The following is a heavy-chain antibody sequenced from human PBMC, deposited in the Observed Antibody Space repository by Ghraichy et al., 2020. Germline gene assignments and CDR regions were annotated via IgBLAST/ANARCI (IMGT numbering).Heavy chain of an antibody. CDR3: AKVAPRSGFYYYYMDV. CDR2: ISWNSGSI. V-gene: IGHV3-9*01. D-gene: IGHD2-15*01. CDR1: GFTFDDYA. Sequence: SLNISCAASGFTFDDYAMHWVRQAPGKGLEWVSGISWNSGSIGYADSVKGRFTISRDNAKNSLYLQMNSLRAEDTALYYCAKVAPRSGFYYYYMDVWGKGTTVTVSS. J-gene: IGHJ6*03.